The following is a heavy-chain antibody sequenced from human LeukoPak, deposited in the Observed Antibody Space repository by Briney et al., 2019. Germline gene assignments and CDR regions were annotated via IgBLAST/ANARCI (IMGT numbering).Heavy chain of an antibody. D-gene: IGHD2-2*02. J-gene: IGHJ4*02. CDR1: GGSFSDYY. Sequence: SETLSLTCAVYGGSFSDYYWTRIRQPPGKGLEWIGEINHSGSTNYNPSLKSRITISVDTSKNQFSLKLNSVTAADAAVYYCARGGWVVPAAINSWGQGTLVTVSS. V-gene: IGHV4-34*01. CDR2: INHSGST. CDR3: ARGGWVVPAAINS.